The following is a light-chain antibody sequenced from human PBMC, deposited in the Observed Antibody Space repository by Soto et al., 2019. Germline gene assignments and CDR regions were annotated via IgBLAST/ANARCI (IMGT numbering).Light chain of an antibody. CDR1: SSNIGAGYD. V-gene: IGLV1-40*01. Sequence: QSVLTQPPSVYGAPGQRVPISCTGSSSNIGAGYDVHWYQQLPGTAPKLLIYGNSNRPSGGPDRFSGSKSGTSASLAITGLQAEDEAGYYCQSYDSSLSGYVFGTGTKVTVL. J-gene: IGLJ1*01. CDR2: GNS. CDR3: QSYDSSLSGYV.